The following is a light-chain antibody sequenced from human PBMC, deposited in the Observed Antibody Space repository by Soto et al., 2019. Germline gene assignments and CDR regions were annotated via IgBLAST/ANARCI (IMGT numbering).Light chain of an antibody. Sequence: VLTQSPGTLSLSPGERATLSCRASQSVSSSYLAWYQQKPGQAPRLLIYGASSRATGIPDRFSGSGSGTDFTLTISRLEPEDFAVYYCQQYGSSITFGQGTRLEIK. CDR2: GAS. CDR1: QSVSSSY. CDR3: QQYGSSIT. V-gene: IGKV3-20*01. J-gene: IGKJ5*01.